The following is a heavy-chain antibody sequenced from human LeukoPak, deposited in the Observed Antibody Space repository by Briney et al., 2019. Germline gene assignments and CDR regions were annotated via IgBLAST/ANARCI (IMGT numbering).Heavy chain of an antibody. J-gene: IGHJ4*02. Sequence: QSGGSLRLSCAASRFTFSSYAMSWVRQAPGKGLEWVSASSGSGGSTYYADSVKGRFTISRDNAENKLYLQMNSLRAEVTAVYYCARGGYYYDNSGYYSFVNWGQRTLVTVSS. V-gene: IGHV3-23*01. CDR2: SSGSGGST. CDR3: ARGGYYYDNSGYYSFVN. CDR1: RFTFSSYA. D-gene: IGHD3-22*01.